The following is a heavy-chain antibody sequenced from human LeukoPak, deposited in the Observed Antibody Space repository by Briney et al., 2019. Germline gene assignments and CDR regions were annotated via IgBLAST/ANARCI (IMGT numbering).Heavy chain of an antibody. J-gene: IGHJ4*02. CDR3: ARDPGSGYEEHFDY. D-gene: IGHD5-12*01. V-gene: IGHV3-15*01. Sequence: GGSLRLSCVVSGFTFSDYAMSWVRQAPGKGLEWVGRFKSKTDGGATDYAAPVKGRFTISRDDSKNTLYLQMNSLRAEDTAVYYCARDPGSGYEEHFDYWGQGTLVTVSS. CDR2: FKSKTDGGAT. CDR1: GFTFSDYA.